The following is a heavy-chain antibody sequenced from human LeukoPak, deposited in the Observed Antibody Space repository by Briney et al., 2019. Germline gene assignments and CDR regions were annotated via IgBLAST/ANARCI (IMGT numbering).Heavy chain of an antibody. CDR1: GGTFSSYA. J-gene: IGHJ4*02. V-gene: IGHV1-69*04. Sequence: SVKVSCKASGGTFSSYAISWVRQAPGQGLEWMGRIIPIFGIANYAQKFQGRVTITADKSTSTAYMELSSLRCEDTAVYYCATGTVQGIDYWGQGTLVTVSS. CDR3: ATGTVQGIDY. CDR2: IIPIFGIA. D-gene: IGHD1-1*01.